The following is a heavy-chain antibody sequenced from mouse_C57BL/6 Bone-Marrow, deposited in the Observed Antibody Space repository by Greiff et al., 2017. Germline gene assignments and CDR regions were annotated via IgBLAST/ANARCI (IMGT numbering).Heavy chain of an antibody. V-gene: IGHV1-69*01. CDR1: GYTFTSYW. CDR3: AREAGCYPFAY. D-gene: IGHD2-12*01. Sequence: QVQLQQPGAELVMPGASVKLSCKASGYTFTSYWMHWVKQRPGQGLEWIGEIDPSDSYTNYNQKFKGKSTLTVDKSSSTAYMQLSSLTSEDSAVYYCAREAGCYPFAYWGQGTLVTVSA. J-gene: IGHJ3*01. CDR2: IDPSDSYT.